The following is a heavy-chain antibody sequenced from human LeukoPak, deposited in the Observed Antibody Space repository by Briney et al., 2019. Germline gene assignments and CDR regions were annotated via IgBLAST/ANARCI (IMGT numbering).Heavy chain of an antibody. J-gene: IGHJ4*02. CDR1: GFXVNTDH. CDR2: SYSEEWVPISSGGGSS. D-gene: IGHD1-26*01. V-gene: IGHV3-53*01. CDR3: ARVWELSFDH. Sequence: PGGSLRLSCAASGFXVNTDHISWVRQAPGKGLEWVAISYSEEWVPISSGGGSSQYAESVKGRFTISRDNSRSTLSLQMNSLRAEDTALYYCARVWELSFDHWGQGTLVTVSS.